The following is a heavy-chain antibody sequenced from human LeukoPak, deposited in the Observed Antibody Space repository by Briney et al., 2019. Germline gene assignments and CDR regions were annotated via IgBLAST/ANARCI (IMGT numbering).Heavy chain of an antibody. V-gene: IGHV4-59*12. D-gene: IGHD3-9*01. CDR2: IYYSGST. CDR3: AREIVLRYFDWLPGSPKKYYFDY. Sequence: SETLSLTCTVSGGSISSYYWSWIRQPPGKGLEWIGYIYYSGSTNYNPSLKSRVTISVDTSKNQFSLKLSSVTAADTAVYYCAREIVLRYFDWLPGSPKKYYFDYWGQGTLVTVSS. J-gene: IGHJ4*02. CDR1: GGSISSYY.